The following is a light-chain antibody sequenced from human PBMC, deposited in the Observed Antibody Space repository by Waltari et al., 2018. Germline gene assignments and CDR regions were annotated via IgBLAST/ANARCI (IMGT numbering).Light chain of an antibody. CDR1: SSDVGGYHS. J-gene: IGLJ1*01. V-gene: IGLV2-11*01. CDR3: CSYAGSYTVV. Sequence: QSALTQPRSVSGSPGQSVTISCTGTSSDVGGYHSVSWYQQHPGKAPKLMIYDVSKRPSGVPDRFSGSKSGNTASLTISGLQAEDEADYYCCSYAGSYTVVFGTGTKVTVL. CDR2: DVS.